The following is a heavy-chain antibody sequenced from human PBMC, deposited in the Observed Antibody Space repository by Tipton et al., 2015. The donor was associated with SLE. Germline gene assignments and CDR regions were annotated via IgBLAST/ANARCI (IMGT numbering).Heavy chain of an antibody. D-gene: IGHD3-3*01. CDR2: IYSSGAT. Sequence: LRLSCTVSGGSISSYYWSWIRQPPGKGLEWIGYIYSSGATNYNPSLKSRVTISLDTSKNQLALRLRSVTAADTAVYYCARDFWSGYYSDYYYGMDVWGQGTTVTVSS. J-gene: IGHJ6*02. V-gene: IGHV4-4*08. CDR3: ARDFWSGYYSDYYYGMDV. CDR1: GGSISSYY.